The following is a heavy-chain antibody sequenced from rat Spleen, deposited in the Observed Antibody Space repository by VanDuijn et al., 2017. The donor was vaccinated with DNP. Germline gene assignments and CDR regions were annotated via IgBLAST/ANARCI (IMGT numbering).Heavy chain of an antibody. Sequence: EVQLVESGGGFAQPGRSLKLSCAASGFTFNNYYMAWVRQAPTKVLEWVAYISDDGTTTYYRDSVKGRFTIPRDNAKTTLYLQMDSLRSDETATYYCARQYYSPRVYLDYWGQGVVVTVSS. CDR3: ARQYYSPRVYLDY. J-gene: IGHJ2*01. CDR2: ISDDGTTT. CDR1: GFTFNNYY. D-gene: IGHD1-1*01. V-gene: IGHV5S11*01.